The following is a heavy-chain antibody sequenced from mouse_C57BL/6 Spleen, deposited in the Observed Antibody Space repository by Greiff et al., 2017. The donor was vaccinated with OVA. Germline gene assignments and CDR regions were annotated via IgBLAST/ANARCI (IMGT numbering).Heavy chain of an antibody. CDR1: GFTFSDYG. D-gene: IGHD4-1*01. CDR2: ISSGSSTI. V-gene: IGHV5-17*01. J-gene: IGHJ4*01. CDR3: ARLNWVYYAMDY. Sequence: EVQLVESGGGLVKPGGSLKLSCAASGFTFSDYGMHWVRQAPEKGLEWVAYISSGSSTIYFADTVKGRFTISRDNAKNNLFLQMTSLRSEDTAMYYCARLNWVYYAMDYWGQGTSVTVSS.